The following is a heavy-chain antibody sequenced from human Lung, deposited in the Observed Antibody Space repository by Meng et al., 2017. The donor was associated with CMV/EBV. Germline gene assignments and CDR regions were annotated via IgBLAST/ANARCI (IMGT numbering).Heavy chain of an antibody. V-gene: IGHV4-31*03. CDR1: GGSIGSGGYY. CDR3: AREAGRDGYATPKFDY. CDR2: IYYTGST. D-gene: IGHD5-24*01. Sequence: QVQLPESGPGLAKPSQTLSLTCTGSGGSIGSGGYYWSWIRQHPGKGLEWIGYIYYTGSTFYNPSLKSRVTISVDTSKNQFSLKLIPATAADTAVYYCAREAGRDGYATPKFDYWGQGTLVTASS. J-gene: IGHJ4*02.